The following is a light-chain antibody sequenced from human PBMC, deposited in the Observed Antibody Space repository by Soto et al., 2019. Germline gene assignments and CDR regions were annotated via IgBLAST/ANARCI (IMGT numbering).Light chain of an antibody. CDR1: QSVSSTY. V-gene: IGKV3-20*01. Sequence: EIVLTQSPGTLSLSPGERATLSCRASQSVSSTYLAWYQQKPAQAPSLLIYGASRRATGIPDRFSGSGSGTDFTLTISRLEPEDFAVSYCQQYERSPTTFGGGTKVEIK. J-gene: IGKJ4*01. CDR2: GAS. CDR3: QQYERSPTT.